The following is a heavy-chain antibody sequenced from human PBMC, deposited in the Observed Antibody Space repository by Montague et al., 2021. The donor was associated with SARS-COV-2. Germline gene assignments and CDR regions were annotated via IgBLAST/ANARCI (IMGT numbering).Heavy chain of an antibody. Sequence: SETLSLTCTVSGGSISSSNYYWGWIRQPPGKGLEWTGNMYYSGSTYYNPSLKSRVTISMDTSKNQFSLKLSSVTAADTAVYYCARDDIVLQGVTKGMDVWGQGTTVTVSS. CDR1: GGSISSSNYY. V-gene: IGHV4-39*07. CDR2: MYYSGST. D-gene: IGHD3-10*01. CDR3: ARDDIVLQGVTKGMDV. J-gene: IGHJ6*02.